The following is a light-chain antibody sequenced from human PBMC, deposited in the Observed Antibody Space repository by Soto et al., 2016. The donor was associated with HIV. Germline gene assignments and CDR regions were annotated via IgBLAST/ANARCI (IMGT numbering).Light chain of an antibody. Sequence: AIRMTQSPSSFSASTGDRVTTTCRASQGISSYLAWYQQKPGKAPKLLIYAASNLQSGAPSRFSGSGSGTDFTLTISSLQPEDFATYYCQQANSFPPAFGGGTKVEIK. CDR3: QQANSFPPA. V-gene: IGKV1-8*01. CDR2: AAS. J-gene: IGKJ4*01. CDR1: QGISSY.